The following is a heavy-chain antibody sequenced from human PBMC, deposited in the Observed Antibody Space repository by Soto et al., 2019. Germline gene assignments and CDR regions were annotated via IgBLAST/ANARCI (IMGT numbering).Heavy chain of an antibody. J-gene: IGHJ6*02. V-gene: IGHV3-15*01. CDR3: STDIGIDGVDI. Sequence: EVQLVESGGGFVQPGGSLRLSCVASRFSFTNACMSWVRQAPGKGPEWVGRIKSKTDGGTADYAAPVKGRFTISRDDSQNTLYLHMDSLKTEDTALYHCSTDIGIDGVDIWGQGTTVTVSS. D-gene: IGHD2-15*01. CDR2: IKSKTDGGTA. CDR1: RFSFTNAC.